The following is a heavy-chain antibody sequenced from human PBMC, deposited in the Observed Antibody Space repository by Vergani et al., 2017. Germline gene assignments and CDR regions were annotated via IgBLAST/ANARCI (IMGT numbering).Heavy chain of an antibody. D-gene: IGHD5-12*01. Sequence: QVQLVQSGAEVKKPGASVKVSCKASGYTFTSYAMHWVRQAPGQRLEWMGWINAGNGNTKYSQKFQGRVTMTRDTSISTAYMELSRLRSDDTAVYYCATAIVATAFDYWGQGTLVTVSS. V-gene: IGHV1-3*01. CDR1: GYTFTSYA. J-gene: IGHJ4*02. CDR3: ATAIVATAFDY. CDR2: INAGNGNT.